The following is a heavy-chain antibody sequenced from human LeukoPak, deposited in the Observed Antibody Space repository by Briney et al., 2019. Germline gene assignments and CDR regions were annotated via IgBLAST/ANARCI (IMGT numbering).Heavy chain of an antibody. V-gene: IGHV3-23*01. CDR1: GFTFSSYA. Sequence: GRSLRLSCAASGFTFSSYAMSWVRQAPGKGLEWVSAISGSGGSTYYADSVKGRFTISRDNSKNTLYLQMNSLRAEDTAVYYCARAHWESVVVTNFDYWGQGTLVTVSS. CDR3: ARAHWESVVVTNFDY. D-gene: IGHD2-2*01. J-gene: IGHJ4*02. CDR2: ISGSGGST.